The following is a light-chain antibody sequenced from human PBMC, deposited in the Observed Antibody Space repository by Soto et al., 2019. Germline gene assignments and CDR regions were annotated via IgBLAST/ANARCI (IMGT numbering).Light chain of an antibody. V-gene: IGKV1-33*01. J-gene: IGKJ2*01. CDR3: QQYENLPYT. CDR2: DIS. Sequence: DIQLTQSASSLSASVGERVTITCQASQVITNYLNWYQQKPGKAPKLLIYDISTLEIGVPSRFSGSGSVTDFTFTITGLQPEDIATYFCQQYENLPYTFGQGTKLEI. CDR1: QVITNY.